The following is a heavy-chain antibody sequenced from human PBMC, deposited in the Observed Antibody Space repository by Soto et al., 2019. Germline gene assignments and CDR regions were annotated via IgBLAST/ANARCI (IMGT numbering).Heavy chain of an antibody. CDR3: ARAITWDKYYYMVV. Sequence: EVQLVESGGGLVQRGGSLRLSCAASGFTFSNYWMSWVRQAPGKGLEWVANINQDGSEKYYVDSVEGRFTISRDNAKNSLYLQMNSLRAEDTAVYYCARAITWDKYYYMVVWGKGTTVTVSS. D-gene: IGHD1-26*01. V-gene: IGHV3-7*01. CDR2: INQDGSEK. CDR1: GFTFSNYW. J-gene: IGHJ6*03.